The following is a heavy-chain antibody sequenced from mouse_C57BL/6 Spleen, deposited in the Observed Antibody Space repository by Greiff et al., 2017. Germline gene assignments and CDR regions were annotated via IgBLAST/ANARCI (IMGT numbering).Heavy chain of an antibody. Sequence: QVQLKQPGAELVRPGTSVKLSCKASGYTFTSYWMHWVKQRPGQGLEWIGVIDPSDSYTNYNQKFKGKATLTVDTSSSTAYMQLSSLTSEDSAVYYCARGDHYFDYWGQGTTLTVSS. CDR2: IDPSDSYT. J-gene: IGHJ2*01. CDR3: ARGDHYFDY. CDR1: GYTFTSYW. V-gene: IGHV1-59*01. D-gene: IGHD3-3*01.